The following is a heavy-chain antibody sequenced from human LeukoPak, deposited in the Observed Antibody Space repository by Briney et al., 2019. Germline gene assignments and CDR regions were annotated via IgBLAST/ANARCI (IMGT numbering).Heavy chain of an antibody. CDR3: AGSYCGGDCPTTAAIDY. D-gene: IGHD2-21*02. Sequence: GGSLRLSCAASGFTFSSYSMNWVRQAPGKGLEWVSSISSSSSYIYYADSVKGRFTISRGNAKNSLYLQMNSLRAEDTAVYYCAGSYCGGDCPTTAAIDYWGQGTLVTVSS. J-gene: IGHJ4*02. V-gene: IGHV3-21*01. CDR2: ISSSSSYI. CDR1: GFTFSSYS.